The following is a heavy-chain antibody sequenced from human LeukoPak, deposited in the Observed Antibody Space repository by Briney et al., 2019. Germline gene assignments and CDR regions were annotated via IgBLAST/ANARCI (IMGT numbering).Heavy chain of an antibody. J-gene: IGHJ3*02. CDR1: GGSISSSNW. CDR2: IYHSGST. D-gene: IGHD3-10*01. V-gene: IGHV4-4*02. CDR3: ARPYGSGSYQRGFPDDDAFDI. Sequence: PSGTLSLICAVSGGSISSSNWWSWVRQPPGKGLEWIGEIYHSGSTNYNPSLKSRVTISVDKSKNQFSLKLSSVAAADTAVYYCARPYGSGSYQRGFPDDDAFDIWGQGTMVTVSS.